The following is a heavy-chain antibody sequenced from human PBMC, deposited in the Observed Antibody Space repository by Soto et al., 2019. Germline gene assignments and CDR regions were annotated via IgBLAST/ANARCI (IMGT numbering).Heavy chain of an antibody. Sequence: SETLSLTCTVSGDSMNPYSWSWIRQPPGKGLEWIGYVYNSGSTTYNYSFKNRVTMSIDTSENQFSLKVSSVAAADTAVYYCAGDFGSGSYRVDYWGQGALVTVSS. D-gene: IGHD3-10*01. V-gene: IGHV4-59*01. CDR3: AGDFGSGSYRVDY. J-gene: IGHJ4*02. CDR2: VYNSGST. CDR1: GDSMNPYS.